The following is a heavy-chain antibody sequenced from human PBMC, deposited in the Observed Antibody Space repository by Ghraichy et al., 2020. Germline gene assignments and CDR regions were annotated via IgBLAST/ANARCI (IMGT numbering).Heavy chain of an antibody. CDR1: RSTVHTLY. D-gene: IGHD2-8*01. CDR2: IKQDGSAK. CDR3: VRDRSYSSNGVWYDVFDI. J-gene: IGHJ3*02. V-gene: IGHV3-7*01. Sequence: GGSLRLSCCESRSTVHTLYSSRESQARVPALAWITNIKQDGSAKNYVDSVKGRFTISRDNAKNSLYLEMNSLRAEDTAVYYCVRDRSYSSNGVWYDVFDIWGQGTMVTVSS.